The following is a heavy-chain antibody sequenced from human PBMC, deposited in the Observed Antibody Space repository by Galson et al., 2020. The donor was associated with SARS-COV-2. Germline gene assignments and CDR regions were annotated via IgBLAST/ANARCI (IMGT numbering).Heavy chain of an antibody. J-gene: IGHJ6*02. CDR1: GYRFTGYY. CDR3: ARGISGGWPYYDLYGMGG. CDR2: LHPSTGGA. D-gene: IGHD6-19*01. Sequence: ASVKVSCTAPGYRFTGYYLYWLRQAPGQGLECMGWLHPSTGGARYAQNFQDRVSMASDMSISTAQMELRRLRSDDPAVYYCARGISGGWPYYDLYGMGGWGQGTTVSVSS. V-gene: IGHV1-2*02.